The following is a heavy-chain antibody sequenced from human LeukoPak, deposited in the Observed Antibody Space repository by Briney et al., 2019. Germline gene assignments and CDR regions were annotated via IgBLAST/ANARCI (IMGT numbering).Heavy chain of an antibody. CDR2: ISYHGTNQ. CDR3: AREKDLVLAPPQYCFDS. J-gene: IGHJ4*02. Sequence: GGSLRLSCAASGFSFSSFPMHWVRQAPGKGLEWLAVISYHGTNQSYADSVKGRFVISRDNSKNTLFLQLNSLRAEDTAIYFCAREKDLVLAPPQYCFDSWGQGTLVTVSS. D-gene: IGHD3-3*02. CDR1: GFSFSSFP. V-gene: IGHV3-30*09.